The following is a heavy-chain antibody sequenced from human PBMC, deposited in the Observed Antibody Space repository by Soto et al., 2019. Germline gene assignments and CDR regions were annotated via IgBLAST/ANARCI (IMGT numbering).Heavy chain of an antibody. D-gene: IGHD3-3*01. CDR2: IIPIFGTA. CDR1: GGTFSSYA. CDR3: ARNRFHSPRFNGMDV. J-gene: IGHJ6*02. V-gene: IGHV1-69*01. Sequence: QVQLVQSGAEVKKPGSSVQVSCKASGGTFSSYAISWVRQAPGQGLEWMGGIIPIFGTANYAQKFQGRVTITEDESTSTAYMELSSLSSEDTAVYYCARNRFHSPRFNGMDVWGQGTTVTVSS.